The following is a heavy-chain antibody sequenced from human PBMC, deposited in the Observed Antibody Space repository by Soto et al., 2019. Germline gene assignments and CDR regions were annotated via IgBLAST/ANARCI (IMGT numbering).Heavy chain of an antibody. Sequence: QVQLQESGPGLVKPSQTLSLTCTVSGGSISSGDYYWSWIRQPPGQGLEWIGYIYYSGSTYYNPSIKRRVTISIDTAKNQFSLKLSSLTAAVTALYHCARELGDYHLLFNGMDVWGQGTTVTVSS. CDR2: IYYSGST. D-gene: IGHD2-2*01. CDR1: GGSISSGDYY. V-gene: IGHV4-30-4*01. J-gene: IGHJ6*02. CDR3: ARELGDYHLLFNGMDV.